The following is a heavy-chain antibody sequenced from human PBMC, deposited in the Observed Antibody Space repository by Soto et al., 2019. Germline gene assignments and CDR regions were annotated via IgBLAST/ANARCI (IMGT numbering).Heavy chain of an antibody. CDR1: GYTLTTYN. J-gene: IGHJ4*02. D-gene: IGHD2-15*01. V-gene: IGHV1-46*01. CDR3: ARSCSGGNCFSPFFDY. CDR2: INPRGGST. Sequence: GASVKVSCKTSGYTLTTYNIHWVRQAPGQGLEWMGVINPRGGSTSFAPKFQGRVAMTRDTSTNTVYMELSSLKFEDTAVYYCARSCSGGNCFSPFFDYWGQGTLVTVSS.